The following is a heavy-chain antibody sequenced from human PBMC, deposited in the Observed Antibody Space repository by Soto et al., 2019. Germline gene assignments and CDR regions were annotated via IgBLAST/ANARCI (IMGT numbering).Heavy chain of an antibody. CDR3: VKGKESGYRGAFDS. D-gene: IGHD5-18*01. CDR2: VSGSGSSP. J-gene: IGHJ4*02. V-gene: IGHV3-23*01. CDR1: GFNFGSYA. Sequence: GGSLRLSCAATGFNFGSYAMGWVRKAPGKGLEWVSGVSGSGSSPYYADSVKGRLTISKDKSKNTLYLDLNNLRSEDTAVYFCVKGKESGYRGAFDSWGQGTMVTVSS.